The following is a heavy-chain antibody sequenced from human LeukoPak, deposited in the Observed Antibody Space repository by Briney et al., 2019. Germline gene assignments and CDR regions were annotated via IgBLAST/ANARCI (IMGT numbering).Heavy chain of an antibody. CDR1: EYSFATYW. Sequence: GESLKISCQGSEYSFATYWIAWLRQMPGKGLECMGIIYPSDSDTRYSTSFQGQVTISADKSIKTAYLQWSSLKASDTAMYYCARPLQGIVGATGFDYWGQGTLVTVSS. CDR2: IYPSDSDT. V-gene: IGHV5-51*01. J-gene: IGHJ4*02. D-gene: IGHD1-26*01. CDR3: ARPLQGIVGATGFDY.